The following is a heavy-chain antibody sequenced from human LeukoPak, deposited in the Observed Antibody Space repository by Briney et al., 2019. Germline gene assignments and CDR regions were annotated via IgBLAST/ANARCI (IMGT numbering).Heavy chain of an antibody. CDR2: IYYSGST. CDR3: ARDLGVYCGGDCYPFDY. D-gene: IGHD2-21*02. CDR1: GGSISSSSYY. V-gene: IGHV4-39*07. Sequence: KTSETLSLTCTVSGGSISSSSYYWGWIRQPPGKGLEWIGSIYYSGSTYYNPSLKSRVTISVDTSKNQFSLKLSSVTAADTAVYYCARDLGVYCGGDCYPFDYWGQGTLVTVSS. J-gene: IGHJ4*02.